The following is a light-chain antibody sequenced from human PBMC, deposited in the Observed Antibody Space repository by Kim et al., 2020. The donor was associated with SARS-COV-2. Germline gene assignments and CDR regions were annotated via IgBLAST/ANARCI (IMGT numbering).Light chain of an antibody. CDR3: YSAADNNRV. Sequence: PGQTARLTFSGDVLEKEYARWFQRKPGQAPVLVIYRDRGRPSGIPARFSGAISGTTVTLTISGAQVEDEADYYCYSAADNNRVFGGGTQLTVL. CDR2: RDR. CDR1: VLEKEY. J-gene: IGLJ3*02. V-gene: IGLV3-27*01.